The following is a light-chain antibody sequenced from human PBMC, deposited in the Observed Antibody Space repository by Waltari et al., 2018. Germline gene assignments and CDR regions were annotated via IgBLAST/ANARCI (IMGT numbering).Light chain of an antibody. V-gene: IGLV3-25*03. Sequence: SYALTQPPSVSVSPGQTATITCSGDALPKQYVYWYQQRPGRAPVLVIYKDTERPSGIPVRFSGSSSGTTVSLTLSGVQAEDEADYYCQTTDSSGIYSFGGGTKLTVL. CDR1: ALPKQY. J-gene: IGLJ2*01. CDR3: QTTDSSGIYS. CDR2: KDT.